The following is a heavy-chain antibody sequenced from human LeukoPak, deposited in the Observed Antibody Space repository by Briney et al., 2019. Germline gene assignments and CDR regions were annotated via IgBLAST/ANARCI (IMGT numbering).Heavy chain of an antibody. V-gene: IGHV1-2*02. CDR1: GYTFTGYY. CDR2: INPNSGGT. D-gene: IGHD5-12*01. J-gene: IGHJ4*02. Sequence: ASVKVSCKASGYTFTGYYIHWVRQAPGQGLEWMGWINPNSGGTNYAQKFQGRVTMTRDTSISAVYMELSRLRSDDTAVYYCAREVGVSGYSGYDPVDYWGQGTLVTVSS. CDR3: AREVGVSGYSGYDPVDY.